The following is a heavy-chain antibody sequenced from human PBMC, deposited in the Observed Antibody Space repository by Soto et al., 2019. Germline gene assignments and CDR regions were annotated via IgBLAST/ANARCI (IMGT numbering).Heavy chain of an antibody. Sequence: EVQLLESGGGLVQPGGSLRLSCAASGFTFSSYAMSWVRQAPGKGLEWVSAISGSGGSTYYADSVKGRFTISRDNSKDTLYLQMNCLRAEDTAVYYCANTVAERGNYWFDPWGQGTLVTVSS. V-gene: IGHV3-23*01. CDR2: ISGSGGST. CDR3: ANTVAERGNYWFDP. D-gene: IGHD6-19*01. J-gene: IGHJ5*02. CDR1: GFTFSSYA.